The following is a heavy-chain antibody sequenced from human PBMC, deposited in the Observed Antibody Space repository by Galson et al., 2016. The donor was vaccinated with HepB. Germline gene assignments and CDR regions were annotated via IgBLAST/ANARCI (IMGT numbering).Heavy chain of an antibody. D-gene: IGHD3-16*01. J-gene: IGHJ6*04. CDR3: ARLIASPWNDYYYYGMDV. CDR2: ISNDGSNK. V-gene: IGHV3-30-3*01. Sequence: SLRLSCADSGFIFRSYAMNWVRQAPGKGLEWLAVISNDGSNKYYADSVKGRFTISRDNSKSTLYLQMNSLRAEDTAVYYCARLIASPWNDYYYYGMDVWGKGTTVTVSS. CDR1: GFIFRSYA.